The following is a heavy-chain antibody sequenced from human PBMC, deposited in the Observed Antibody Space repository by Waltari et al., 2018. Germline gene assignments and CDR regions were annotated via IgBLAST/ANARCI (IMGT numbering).Heavy chain of an antibody. Sequence: EVQLLESGGGLVRPGGSLRLSCAASGFTFSSYAMSWVRQAPGKGLGWVSAIRGRGGSTYYADSGKGRVTISRDNAKNTLYLQMNSLRAEDTAVYYCAKDPPDWEVGGFDYWGQGTLVTVSS. V-gene: IGHV3-23*01. CDR1: GFTFSSYA. CDR3: AKDPPDWEVGGFDY. J-gene: IGHJ4*02. D-gene: IGHD1-26*01. CDR2: IRGRGGST.